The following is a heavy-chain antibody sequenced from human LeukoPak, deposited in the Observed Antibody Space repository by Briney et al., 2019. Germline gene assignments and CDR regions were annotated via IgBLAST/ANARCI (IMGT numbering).Heavy chain of an antibody. D-gene: IGHD6-6*01. Sequence: SETLSLTCTVSGGSISSYYWSWVRQPPGKGLEWIGYIHFSGSTNYNPSLKSRGTMSVDTSKNQFSLKLSSVTAADTAVYYCARDTPSSANDYWGQGTLVTVSS. CDR1: GGSISSYY. CDR2: IHFSGST. J-gene: IGHJ4*02. V-gene: IGHV4-59*12. CDR3: ARDTPSSANDY.